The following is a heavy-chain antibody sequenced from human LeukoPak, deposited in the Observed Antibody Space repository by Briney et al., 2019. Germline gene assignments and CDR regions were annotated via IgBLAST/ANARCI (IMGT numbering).Heavy chain of an antibody. CDR2: INHSGST. J-gene: IGHJ4*02. D-gene: IGHD6-19*01. Sequence: PETLSLTCAVYGGSFSGYYWSWIRQPPGKXXXWIGEINHSGSTNYNPSLKSRVTISVDTSKNQFSLKLSSVTAADTAVYYCARGGIAVAADYWGQGTLVTVSS. CDR3: ARGGIAVAADY. V-gene: IGHV4-34*01. CDR1: GGSFSGYY.